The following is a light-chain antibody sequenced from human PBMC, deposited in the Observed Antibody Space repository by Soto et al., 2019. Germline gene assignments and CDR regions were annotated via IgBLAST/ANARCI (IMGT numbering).Light chain of an antibody. CDR2: QVT. CDR1: TRDIAGYNY. J-gene: IGLJ1*01. CDR3: TSFSSSTSLYV. Sequence: QSALTQPASVSGSLGQSITISCTGTTRDIAGYNYISWYQQLPGKAPKLMIYQVTIRPSGISNRFSGSKSCNTASLTISGLQAEDEADYYCTSFSSSTSLYVFGTGTNVTVL. V-gene: IGLV2-14*01.